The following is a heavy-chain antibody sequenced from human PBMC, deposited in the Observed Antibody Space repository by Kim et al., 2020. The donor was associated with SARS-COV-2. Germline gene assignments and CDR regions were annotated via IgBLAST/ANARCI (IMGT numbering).Heavy chain of an antibody. J-gene: IGHJ4*02. D-gene: IGHD2-15*01. Sequence: TPSLKSRVPISVDTTKNQCSLKLSSVTAAGTAVYYCANGGNYCSGGSCFDYWGQGTLVTVSS. CDR3: ANGGNYCSGGSCFDY. V-gene: IGHV4-34*01.